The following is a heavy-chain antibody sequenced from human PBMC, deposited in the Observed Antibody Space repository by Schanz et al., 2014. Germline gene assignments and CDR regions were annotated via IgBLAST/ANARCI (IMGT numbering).Heavy chain of an antibody. CDR2: ISTGRYL. CDR1: GFTFSSYS. J-gene: IGHJ4*02. V-gene: IGHV3-21*02. Sequence: EVQLVESGGGLVKPGGSLRLSCAASGFTFSSYSLAWVRQAPGKGLEWVSFISTGRYLYYADSVKGRFTISGDNTKNSVFLQMSSRRVEDTGLYFCARDPVEGAPTPYYFDSWGPGTLVTVSS. D-gene: IGHD1-26*01. CDR3: ARDPVEGAPTPYYFDS.